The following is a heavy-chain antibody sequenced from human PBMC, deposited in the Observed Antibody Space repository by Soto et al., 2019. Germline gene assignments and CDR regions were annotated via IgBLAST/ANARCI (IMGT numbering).Heavy chain of an antibody. CDR3: AHSDGGYGIIYLDF. D-gene: IGHD5-12*01. CDR1: GFSFTTAGVA. J-gene: IGHJ4*02. V-gene: IGHV2-5*01. CDR2: IYYNDDR. Sequence: SGPTLVNPTQTLTLTCTFSGFSFTTAGVAVGWIRQTPGGALEWLTLIYYNDDRRFSPSLKTRLTITGDTSKNQVVLSLTNVDPGDTATYFCAHSDGGYGIIYLDFWGQGIPVTVSS.